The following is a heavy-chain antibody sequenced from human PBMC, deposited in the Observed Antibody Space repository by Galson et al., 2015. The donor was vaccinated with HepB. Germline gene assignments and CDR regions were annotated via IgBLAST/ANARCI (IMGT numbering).Heavy chain of an antibody. CDR3: ARDGGYCSSTSCYGRDAFDI. J-gene: IGHJ3*02. Sequence: SVKVSCKASGYTFTSYAMHWVRQAPGQRLEWMGWINAGNGNTKYSRKFQGRVTITRDTSASTAYMELSSLRSEDTAVYYCARDGGYCSSTSCYGRDAFDIWGQGTMVTVSS. D-gene: IGHD2-2*01. CDR2: INAGNGNT. CDR1: GYTFTSYA. V-gene: IGHV1-3*01.